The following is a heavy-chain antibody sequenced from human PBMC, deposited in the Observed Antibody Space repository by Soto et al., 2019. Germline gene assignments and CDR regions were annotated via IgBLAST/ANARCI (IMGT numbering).Heavy chain of an antibody. CDR2: INPNSGGT. CDR1: GYTFTGYY. Sequence: QVQLVQSGAEVKKPGASVKVSCKASGYTFTGYYMHWVRQAPGQGLEWMGWINPNSGGTNYAQKFQGRVTMTRDTSISTAYMELSRLRSDDTAVYYWARATEQGYYYYYGMDVWGQGTTVTVSS. J-gene: IGHJ6*02. CDR3: ARATEQGYYYYYGMDV. V-gene: IGHV1-2*02.